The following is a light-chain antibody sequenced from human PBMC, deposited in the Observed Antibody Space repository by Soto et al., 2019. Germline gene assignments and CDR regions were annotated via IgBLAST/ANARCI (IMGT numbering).Light chain of an antibody. Sequence: EIVLTQSPGTLSLSPGERATLSCRASQSVSSSYLVWYQQKPGQAPRLLIYGASSRATGIPDRFSGSGSGTDFPLTISRLEPEDFAVYYCQQYGSSGYTFGQGTKLEIK. V-gene: IGKV3-20*01. CDR3: QQYGSSGYT. CDR1: QSVSSSY. CDR2: GAS. J-gene: IGKJ2*01.